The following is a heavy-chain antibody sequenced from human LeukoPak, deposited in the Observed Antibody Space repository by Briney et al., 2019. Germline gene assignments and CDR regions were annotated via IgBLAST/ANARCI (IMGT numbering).Heavy chain of an antibody. CDR1: GYTFTNSW. CDR3: ARRQGCSSSSCPPDY. Sequence: GESLKISCQGSGYTFTNSWVGWVRQMPGKGLECMGIIYPGDSDTRYSPSFQGQVTFSVDKSISTAYLQWSSLKASDTAMYYCARRQGCSSSSCPPDYWGQGTLVTVSP. D-gene: IGHD2-2*01. V-gene: IGHV5-51*01. J-gene: IGHJ4*02. CDR2: IYPGDSDT.